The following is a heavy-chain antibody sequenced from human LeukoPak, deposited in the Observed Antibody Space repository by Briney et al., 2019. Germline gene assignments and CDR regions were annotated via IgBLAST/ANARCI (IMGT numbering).Heavy chain of an antibody. J-gene: IGHJ6*03. Sequence: SETLSLTCAVYGGSFSGYYWSWIRQPPGKGLEWIGEINHSGSTNYNPSLKSRVTISVDTSKNQFSLKLSSVTAADTAVYYCARWRVAAGTDYYYYMDVWGKGTTVTVSS. V-gene: IGHV4-34*01. D-gene: IGHD6-13*01. CDR1: GGSFSGYY. CDR2: INHSGST. CDR3: ARWRVAAGTDYYYYMDV.